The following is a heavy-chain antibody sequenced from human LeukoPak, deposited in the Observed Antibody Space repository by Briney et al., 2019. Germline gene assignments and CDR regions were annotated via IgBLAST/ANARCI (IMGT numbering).Heavy chain of an antibody. CDR1: GFTFSSYA. CDR3: ARYSSSWYGHHYFDY. D-gene: IGHD6-13*01. V-gene: IGHV3-23*01. Sequence: GGSLRLSCAASGFTFSSYAMSWVRQAPGKGLEWVSAISGSGGSTYYADSVKGRFTISRDNSKNTLYLQMNSLRAEDTAVYYCARYSSSWYGHHYFDYWGQGTLVTVSS. CDR2: ISGSGGST. J-gene: IGHJ4*02.